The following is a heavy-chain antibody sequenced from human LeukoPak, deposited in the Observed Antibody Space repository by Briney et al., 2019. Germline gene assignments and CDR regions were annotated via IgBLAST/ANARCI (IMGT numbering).Heavy chain of an antibody. CDR3: ARDTNQGDSSGGFDY. CDR2: INHSGST. J-gene: IGHJ4*02. CDR1: GGSFSGYY. D-gene: IGHD3-22*01. Sequence: PSETLSLTCAVYGGSFSGYYWSWIRQPPGKGLEWIGEINHSGSTNYNPSLKSRVTISVDTSKNQFSLKLSSVTAADTAVYYCARDTNQGDSSGGFDYWGQGTLVTVSS. V-gene: IGHV4-34*01.